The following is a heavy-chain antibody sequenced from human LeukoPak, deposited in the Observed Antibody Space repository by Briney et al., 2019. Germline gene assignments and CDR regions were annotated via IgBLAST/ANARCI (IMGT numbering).Heavy chain of an antibody. CDR3: ARDAAEQQLVHYFDY. J-gene: IGHJ4*02. CDR2: IYTDGST. D-gene: IGHD6-13*01. CDR1: GFTVSSNF. V-gene: IGHV3-53*01. Sequence: PGGSLRLSCAASGFTVSSNFMSWVRQAPGKGLEWVSLIYTDGSTYYADSVKGRFTISRDNSKNTLYLQMNSLRALDTAVYYCARDAAEQQLVHYFDYWGQGTLVTVSS.